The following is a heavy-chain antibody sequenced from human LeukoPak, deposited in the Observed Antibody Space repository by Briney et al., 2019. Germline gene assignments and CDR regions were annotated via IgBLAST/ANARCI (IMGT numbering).Heavy chain of an antibody. D-gene: IGHD1-20*01. V-gene: IGHV3-48*03. Sequence: GGSLRLSCAASGFTFGSYDMNWVRQAPGKGLEWVSYIHSSGGTIYYADSVKGRFTISRDNAKNSLYLQMDSLRADDTAVYYCARGGYTYTWPPSYYYGMDVWGQGTTVTASS. CDR2: IHSSGGTI. CDR1: GFTFGSYD. CDR3: ARGGYTYTWPPSYYYGMDV. J-gene: IGHJ6*02.